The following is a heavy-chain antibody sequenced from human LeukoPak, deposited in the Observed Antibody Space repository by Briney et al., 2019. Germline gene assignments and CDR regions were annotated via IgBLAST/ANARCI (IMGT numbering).Heavy chain of an antibody. CDR1: GYTFTGYY. CDR3: ARGGSGSSYNWFDP. CDR2: INPNSGGT. J-gene: IGHJ5*02. V-gene: IGHV1-2*02. Sequence: ASVTVSCKASGYTFTGYYMHWVRQAPGQGLEWMGWINPNSGGTNYAQKFQGRVTMTRDTSISTAYMELSRLRSDDTAVYYCARGGSGSSYNWFDPWGQGTLVTVSS. D-gene: IGHD1-26*01.